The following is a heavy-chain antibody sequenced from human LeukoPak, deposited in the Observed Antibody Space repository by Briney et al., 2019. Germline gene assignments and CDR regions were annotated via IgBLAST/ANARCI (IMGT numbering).Heavy chain of an antibody. CDR1: GGSISSYY. J-gene: IGHJ4*02. CDR3: ARDGYSGNDGL. D-gene: IGHD5-12*01. CDR2: IYHSGST. V-gene: IGHV4-59*01. Sequence: SETLSLTCTVSGGSISSYYWSWIRQPPGKGLEWIGYIYHSGSTKYNPSLRSRVTISVDTSKNQFSLKLSSVTAADTAVYYCARDGYSGNDGLWGQGSLVTVSS.